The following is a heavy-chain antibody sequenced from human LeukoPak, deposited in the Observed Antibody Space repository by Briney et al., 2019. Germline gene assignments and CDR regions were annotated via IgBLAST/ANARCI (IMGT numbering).Heavy chain of an antibody. CDR1: GFTFSSYG. D-gene: IGHD3-22*01. J-gene: IGHJ5*02. CDR2: IRCDGSNK. CDR3: ARDLGQYYDTSDNWFDP. Sequence: PGGSLRLSCAASGFTFSSYGVSSVRQAPGKGLEWVAFIRCDGSNKYYADSVKGRFTISRDNSKNTLYLQMNSMRAEDTAVYYCARDLGQYYDTSDNWFDPWGQGTLVTVSS. V-gene: IGHV3-30*02.